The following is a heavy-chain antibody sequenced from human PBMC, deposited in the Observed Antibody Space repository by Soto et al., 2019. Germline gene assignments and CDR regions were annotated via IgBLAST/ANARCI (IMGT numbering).Heavy chain of an antibody. D-gene: IGHD6-6*01. V-gene: IGHV3-23*01. J-gene: IGHJ6*02. Sequence: RGSLRLSCAASGFTFSSYAMSWFRQAPGKGLEWVSAISGSGGSTYYADSVKGRFTISRDNSKNTLYLQMNSLRAEDTAVYYCAKKGEIEYSSSSAFYYYYGMDVWGQGTTVTVSS. CDR3: AKKGEIEYSSSSAFYYYYGMDV. CDR2: ISGSGGST. CDR1: GFTFSSYA.